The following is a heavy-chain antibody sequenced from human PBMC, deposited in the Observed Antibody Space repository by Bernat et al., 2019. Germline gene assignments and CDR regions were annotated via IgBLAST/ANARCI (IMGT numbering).Heavy chain of an antibody. D-gene: IGHD5-12*01. CDR1: GGSFSGYY. V-gene: IGHV4-34*01. CDR2: INHSGST. Sequence: QVQLQQWGAGLLKPSETLSLTCAVYGGSFSGYYWSWIRQPPGKGLEWIGEINHSGSTNYNPSLKSRVTISVDTSKNQFSLKLSSVTAADTAVYYCARDPTIEWYFDLWGRGTLVTVSS. J-gene: IGHJ2*01. CDR3: ARDPTIEWYFDL.